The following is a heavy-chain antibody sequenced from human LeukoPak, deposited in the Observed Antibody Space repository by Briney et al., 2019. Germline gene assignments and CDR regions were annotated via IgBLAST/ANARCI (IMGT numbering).Heavy chain of an antibody. J-gene: IGHJ4*02. Sequence: GGSLRLSCAASGFTFSSYGMHWVRQAPGKGLEWVAVISYDGSNKYYADSVKGRFTISRDNSKNTLYLQMNSLRAEDTAVYYCAKVGSSSWLDYWGQGNLVTVSS. D-gene: IGHD6-13*01. V-gene: IGHV3-30*18. CDR3: AKVGSSSWLDY. CDR2: ISYDGSNK. CDR1: GFTFSSYG.